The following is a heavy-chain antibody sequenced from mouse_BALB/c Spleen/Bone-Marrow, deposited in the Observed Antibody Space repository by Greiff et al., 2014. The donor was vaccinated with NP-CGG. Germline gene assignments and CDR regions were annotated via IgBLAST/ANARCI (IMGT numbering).Heavy chain of an antibody. V-gene: IGHV1S29*02. J-gene: IGHJ3*01. Sequence: EVQLQQSGPELVKPGASVKISCKASGYTFSDYNMHWVKQSHGKSLEWIGNIYPYNGGTDYNQKFKSKATLTVDTSSSTAYMGLRSQTSEDSAVNHCARGWFVSWFAYWGQGTLVTVS. D-gene: IGHD2-3*01. CDR1: GYTFSDYN. CDR3: ARGWFVSWFAY. CDR2: IYPYNGGT.